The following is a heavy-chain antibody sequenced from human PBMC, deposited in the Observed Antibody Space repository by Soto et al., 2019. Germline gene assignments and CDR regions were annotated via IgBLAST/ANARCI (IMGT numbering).Heavy chain of an antibody. CDR1: GYNFAGYW. J-gene: IGHJ4*02. D-gene: IGHD3-3*01. V-gene: IGHV5-51*01. CDR2: IYPSDSDT. CDR3: ARGGVSSRTFDY. Sequence: GESLKISCKGSGYNFAGYWIAWVRQMPGKGLELMGIIYPSDSDTRYRPSFQGQVTISADKSISSAYLQWSSLRASDTAMYYCARGGVSSRTFDYWGQGTPVTVSS.